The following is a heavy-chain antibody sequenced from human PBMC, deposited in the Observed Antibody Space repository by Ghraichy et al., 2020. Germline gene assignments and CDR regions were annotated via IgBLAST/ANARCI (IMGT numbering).Heavy chain of an antibody. CDR3: ARESTYGDSGFDY. D-gene: IGHD4-17*01. CDR1: GFTFSDYY. J-gene: IGHJ4*02. Sequence: GGSLRLSCAASGFTFSDYYMSWIRQAPGKGLEWVSYISSSGSTIYYADSLKGRFTISRDNAKNSLYLQMNSLRAEDTAVYYCARESTYGDSGFDYWGQGTLVTVSS. V-gene: IGHV3-11*01. CDR2: ISSSGSTI.